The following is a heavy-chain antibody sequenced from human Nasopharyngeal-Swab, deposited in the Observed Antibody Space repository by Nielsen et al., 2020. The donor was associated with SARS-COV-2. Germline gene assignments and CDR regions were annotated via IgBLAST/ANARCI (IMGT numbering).Heavy chain of an antibody. CDR2: ISYDGSNK. J-gene: IGHJ4*02. V-gene: IGHV3-30*04. Sequence: GESLKISCAASGFTFSSYAMHRVRQAPGKGLEWVAVISYDGSNKYYADSVKGRFTISRDNSKNTLYLQMNSLRAEDTAVYYCARDLEMAGGLDYWGQGTLVTVSS. CDR3: ARDLEMAGGLDY. D-gene: IGHD5-24*01. CDR1: GFTFSSYA.